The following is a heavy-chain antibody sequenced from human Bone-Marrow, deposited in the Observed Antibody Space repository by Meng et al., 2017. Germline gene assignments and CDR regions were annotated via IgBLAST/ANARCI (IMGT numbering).Heavy chain of an antibody. CDR2: IYHSGST. D-gene: IGHD5-24*01. CDR1: GYSISSGYY. J-gene: IGHJ4*02. Sequence: SETLSLTCAVSGYSISSGYYWGWIRQPPGKGLEWIGSIYHSGSTYYNPSLKSRVTISVDTSKNQFSLKLSSVTAADTAVYYCASVWLQSGYFDYWCQGTLVTVS. CDR3: ASVWLQSGYFDY. V-gene: IGHV4-38-2*01.